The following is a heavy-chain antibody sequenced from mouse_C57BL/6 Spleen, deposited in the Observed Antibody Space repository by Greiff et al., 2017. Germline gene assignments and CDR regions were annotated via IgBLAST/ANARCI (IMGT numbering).Heavy chain of an antibody. V-gene: IGHV5-16*01. Sequence: EVQVVESEGGLVQPGSSMKLSCTASGFTFSDYYMAWVRQVPEKGLEWVANINYDGSSTYYLDSLKSRFIISRDNAKNILYLQMSSLKSEDTATYYCARSHYYGSSYGYFDVWGTGTTVTVSS. D-gene: IGHD1-1*01. CDR3: ARSHYYGSSYGYFDV. CDR2: INYDGSST. J-gene: IGHJ1*03. CDR1: GFTFSDYY.